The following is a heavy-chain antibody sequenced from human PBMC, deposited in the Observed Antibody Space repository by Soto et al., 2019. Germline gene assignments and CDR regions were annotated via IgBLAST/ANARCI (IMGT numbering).Heavy chain of an antibody. CDR3: ARGFGYYYDSSGYPFDY. Sequence: PGGSLRLSCAASGFTFSSYGMHWVRQAPGKGLEWVAVIWYDGSNKYYADSVKGRFTISRDNSKNTLYLQMNSLRAEDTAVYYCARGFGYYYDSSGYPFDYWGQGT. CDR1: GFTFSSYG. V-gene: IGHV3-33*01. D-gene: IGHD3-22*01. CDR2: IWYDGSNK. J-gene: IGHJ4*02.